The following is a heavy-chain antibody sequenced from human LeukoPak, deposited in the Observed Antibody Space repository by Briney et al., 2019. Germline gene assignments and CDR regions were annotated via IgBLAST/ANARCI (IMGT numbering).Heavy chain of an antibody. J-gene: IGHJ4*02. Sequence: SETLSLTCTVYGGSFSDYYWGWIRQPPGKGLEWIGEIHPSGSTNYSPSLKSRVTISLDASKNQFSLKLSSVTAADTAVYYCARHLTGSSVCIEYWGQGTLVTVSS. V-gene: IGHV4-34*01. D-gene: IGHD2-8*02. CDR2: IHPSGST. CDR3: ARHLTGSSVCIEY. CDR1: GGSFSDYY.